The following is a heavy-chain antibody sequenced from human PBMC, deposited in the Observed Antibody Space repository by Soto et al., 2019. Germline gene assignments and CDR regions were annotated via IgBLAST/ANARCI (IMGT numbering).Heavy chain of an antibody. CDR2: ISSSSSTI. Sequence: GGSLRLSCAASGFTFSSYSMNWVRQAPGKGLEWVSYISSSSSTIYYADSVKGRFTISRDNAKSSLYLQMNSLRDEDTAVYYCARDRVVTGLSLGATPEGFDYWGQGTLVTVSS. D-gene: IGHD1-26*01. J-gene: IGHJ4*02. CDR3: ARDRVVTGLSLGATPEGFDY. CDR1: GFTFSSYS. V-gene: IGHV3-48*02.